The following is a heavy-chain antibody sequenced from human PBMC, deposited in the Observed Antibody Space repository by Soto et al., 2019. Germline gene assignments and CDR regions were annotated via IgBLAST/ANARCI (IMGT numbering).Heavy chain of an antibody. J-gene: IGHJ4*02. D-gene: IGHD1-26*01. CDR1: GYTFNKYG. V-gene: IGHV1-18*01. CDR2: ISGFNGNT. Sequence: QVQLVQSGAEVRKPGASVKVSCKTSGYTFNKYGISWVRQALGQGLEWMGWISGFNGNTDYAQKLQDRVTITTDTSTSTAYMELRSLRSDDTAVYFCARDRVYSASSYSDWGQGTLVTVSS. CDR3: ARDRVYSASSYSD.